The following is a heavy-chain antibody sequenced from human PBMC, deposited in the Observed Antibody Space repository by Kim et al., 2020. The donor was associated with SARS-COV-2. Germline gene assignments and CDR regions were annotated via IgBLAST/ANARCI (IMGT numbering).Heavy chain of an antibody. CDR3: ARWFGDRDFYMDV. D-gene: IGHD3-10*01. V-gene: IGHV3-33*08. CDR2: TWFDGSQK. J-gene: IGHJ6*02. Sequence: GGSLRLSCAASGFMFSNYGMHWVRQAPGKGLEWVAVTWFDGSQKYYADSVKGRFSISKDNSKSTLFLQMNSLRAEDTAVYYCARWFGDRDFYMDVWGHGTTVTVSS. CDR1: GFMFSNYG.